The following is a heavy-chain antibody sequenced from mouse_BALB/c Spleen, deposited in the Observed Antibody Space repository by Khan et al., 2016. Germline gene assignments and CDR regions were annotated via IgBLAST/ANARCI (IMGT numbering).Heavy chain of an antibody. J-gene: IGHJ3*01. CDR3: AREGLRRGFAY. D-gene: IGHD2-4*01. CDR2: ISDGGSYT. CDR1: GFTFSDYY. Sequence: EVELVESVGGLVKPGGSLKLSCAASGFTFSDYYMYWVRQTPEKRLEWVATISDGGSYTYYPDSVKGRFTISRDHAKHNLYLQMSSLKSEDTAMYYCAREGLRRGFAYWGQGTLVTVSA. V-gene: IGHV5-4*02.